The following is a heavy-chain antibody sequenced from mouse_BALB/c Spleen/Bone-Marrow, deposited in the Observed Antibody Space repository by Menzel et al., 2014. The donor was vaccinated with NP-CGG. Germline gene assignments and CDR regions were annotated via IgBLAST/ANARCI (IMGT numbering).Heavy chain of an antibody. J-gene: IGHJ4*01. V-gene: IGHV3-5*02. CDR2: IYYSGTI. D-gene: IGHD2-3*01. CDR1: GISITTGNYR. Sequence: EVMLVESGPGLVKPSRTVSLTCTVTGISITTGNYRWSWIRQFPGNKLEWIGYIYYSGTITYNPSLTSRTTITRDTSKNQFFLEMNSLTAEDTATYYCARENDAPYAMDYWGQGTSVTVSS. CDR3: ARENDAPYAMDY.